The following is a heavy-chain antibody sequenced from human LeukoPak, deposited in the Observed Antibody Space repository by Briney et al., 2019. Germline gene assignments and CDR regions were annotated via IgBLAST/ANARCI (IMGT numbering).Heavy chain of an antibody. D-gene: IGHD3-22*01. J-gene: IGHJ3*02. CDR1: GGSISSYY. CDR2: IYTSGST. Sequence: PSETLSLTCTVSGGSISSYYWSWIRQPAGKGLEWIGRIYTSGSTNYNPSLKSRDTMSVDTSKNQFSLKLSSVTAADTAVYYCARGLITIVVAKEGAFDIWGQGTMVTVSS. CDR3: ARGLITIVVAKEGAFDI. V-gene: IGHV4-4*07.